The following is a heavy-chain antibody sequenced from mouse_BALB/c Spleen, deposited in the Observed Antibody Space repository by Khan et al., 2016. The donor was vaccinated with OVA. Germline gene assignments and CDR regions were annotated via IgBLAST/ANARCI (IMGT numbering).Heavy chain of an antibody. CDR3: KRLGCYYDREGFDY. CDR2: VSTDGSYT. V-gene: IGHV5-6*01. CDR1: GFTFSTYG. J-gene: IGHJ3*01. Sequence: EVELVESGGDLVKPGGSLKLSCAASGFTFSTYGMSWVRQAPDKRLEWVATVSTDGSYTYYPDSVKGRFTISRDNAKNNLYLQMSGLSSEDTAMVYCKRLGCYYDREGFDYWGQGTMVTVSA. D-gene: IGHD1-1*01.